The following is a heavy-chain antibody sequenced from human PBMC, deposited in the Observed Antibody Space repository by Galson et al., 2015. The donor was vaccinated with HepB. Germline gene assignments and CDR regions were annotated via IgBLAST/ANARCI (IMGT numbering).Heavy chain of an antibody. V-gene: IGHV3-30*04. J-gene: IGHJ4*02. CDR1: GFTFSSYA. Sequence: SLRLSCAASGFTFSSYAMHWVRQAPGKGLEWVAVISYDGSNKYYADSVKGRSTISRDNSKNTLYLQMNSLRAEDTAVYYCARDRTVWRVAVAGYWGQGTLVTVSS. CDR3: ARDRTVWRVAVAGY. CDR2: ISYDGSNK. D-gene: IGHD6-19*01.